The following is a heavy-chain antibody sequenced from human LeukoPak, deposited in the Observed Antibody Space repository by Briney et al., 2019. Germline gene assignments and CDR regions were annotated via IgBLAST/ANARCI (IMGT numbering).Heavy chain of an antibody. CDR3: AKGVTTRYYYGMDV. Sequence: GRSLRLSCAASGFTFDDYAMHWVRQAPGKGLEWVSGISWNSGSIGYADSEKGRFTISRDNAKNSLYLQMNSLRAEDTALYYCAKGVTTRYYYGMDVWGQGTTVTVSS. CDR2: ISWNSGSI. D-gene: IGHD4-17*01. CDR1: GFTFDDYA. V-gene: IGHV3-9*01. J-gene: IGHJ6*02.